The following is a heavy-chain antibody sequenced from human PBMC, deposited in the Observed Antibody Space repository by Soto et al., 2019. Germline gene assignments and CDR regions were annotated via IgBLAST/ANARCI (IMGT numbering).Heavy chain of an antibody. Sequence: SETLRHPKTVSGGIGINLCCRRLIQKPPGKGLEWIGDIYHTGSTNYNPSLKGRVTISLDSSKNQFSLRLASLTAADAAVYYCARQESDHSEYFEHWGRGSLVTVSS. V-gene: IGHV4-59*08. CDR1: GGIGINLC. CDR3: ARQESDHSEYFEH. J-gene: IGHJ1*01. CDR2: IYHTGST. D-gene: IGHD3-10*01.